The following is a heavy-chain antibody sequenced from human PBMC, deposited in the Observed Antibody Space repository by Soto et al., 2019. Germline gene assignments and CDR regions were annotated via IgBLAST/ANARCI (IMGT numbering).Heavy chain of an antibody. D-gene: IGHD3-10*02. V-gene: IGHV3-72*01. CDR3: ARVYYYALGNVVLFDF. CDR1: GFTFSDHY. CDR2: VRNRANSFST. J-gene: IGHJ4*02. Sequence: HPGGSLRLSCAASGFTFSDHYMDWVRQAPGKGLEWVGRVRNRANSFSTDYAASVEGRFTASRDDSKNLVFLQMNSLKTEDTAVYYCARVYYYALGNVVLFDFWGQGSLVTVSS.